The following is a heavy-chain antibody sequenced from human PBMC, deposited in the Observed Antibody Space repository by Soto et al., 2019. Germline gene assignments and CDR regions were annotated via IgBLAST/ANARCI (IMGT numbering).Heavy chain of an antibody. D-gene: IGHD3-10*01. Sequence: AAVKVSCKASGYTFTDYYMHWVRQAPGQGXEWMGWIKPNSGGTRYAQNFQGRVTMTCDTSISTAYMELSSLRSDDTAVFYCARGSSTSGSKLPNDPWGQGTLVTVSS. CDR1: GYTFTDYY. V-gene: IGHV1-2*02. J-gene: IGHJ5*02. CDR2: IKPNSGGT. CDR3: ARGSSTSGSKLPNDP.